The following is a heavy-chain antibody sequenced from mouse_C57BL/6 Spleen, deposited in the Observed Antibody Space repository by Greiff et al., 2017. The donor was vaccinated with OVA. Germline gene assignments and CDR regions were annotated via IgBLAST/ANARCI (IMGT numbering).Heavy chain of an antibody. CDR1: GYAFSSSW. J-gene: IGHJ2*01. V-gene: IGHV1-82*01. CDR3: ARAGGDY. CDR2: IYPGDGDT. Sequence: VKLQESGPELVKPGASVKISCKASGYAFSSSWMNWVKQRPGKGLEWIGRIYPGDGDTNYNGKFKGKATLTADKSSSTAYMQLSSLTSEDSAVYFGARAGGDYWGQGTTLTVSS.